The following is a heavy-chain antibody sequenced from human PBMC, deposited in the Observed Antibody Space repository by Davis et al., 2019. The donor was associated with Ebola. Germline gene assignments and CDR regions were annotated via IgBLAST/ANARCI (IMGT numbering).Heavy chain of an antibody. V-gene: IGHV3-30*18. CDR3: AKSDRMDV. Sequence: GGSLRLSCAASGFTFSSYGMHWVRQAPGKGLEWLAVISYDGSNKYYADSVKGRFTISRDNSKNTLYLQMNSLRAEDTAVYYCAKSDRMDVWGQGTTVTVS. CDR1: GFTFSSYG. J-gene: IGHJ6*02. CDR2: ISYDGSNK.